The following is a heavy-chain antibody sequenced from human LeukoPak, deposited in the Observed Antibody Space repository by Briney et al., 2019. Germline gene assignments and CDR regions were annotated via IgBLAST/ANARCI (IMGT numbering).Heavy chain of an antibody. J-gene: IGHJ4*02. V-gene: IGHV3-7*03. CDR3: ARGSGWLDY. D-gene: IGHD6-19*01. Sequence: GGSLRHSCAASGFSFSTHSLTWVRQAPGKGLQWVATINHDGSEKDYVDSVKGRFTISRDNAENSLHLQLNSLRAEDTAIYYCARGSGWLDYWGQGTLVTVSS. CDR2: INHDGSEK. CDR1: GFSFSTHS.